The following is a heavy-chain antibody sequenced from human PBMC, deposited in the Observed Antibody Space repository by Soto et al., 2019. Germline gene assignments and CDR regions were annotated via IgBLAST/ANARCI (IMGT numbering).Heavy chain of an antibody. CDR1: GFTFSSYA. CDR3: AKPLIVVVPAASAYDY. CDR2: ISGSGGST. J-gene: IGHJ4*02. Sequence: EVQLLESGGGLVQPGGSLRLSCAASGFTFSSYAMSWVRQAPGKGLEWVSAISGSGGSTYYADSVKGRFTISRDNSKNTLYLQMNSLRAEDTAVYYCAKPLIVVVPAASAYDYWGQGTLATVSS. D-gene: IGHD2-2*01. V-gene: IGHV3-23*01.